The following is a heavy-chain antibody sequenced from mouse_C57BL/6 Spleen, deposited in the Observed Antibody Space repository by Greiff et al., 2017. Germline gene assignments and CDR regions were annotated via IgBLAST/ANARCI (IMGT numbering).Heavy chain of an antibody. V-gene: IGHV1-55*01. CDR2: IYPGSGSI. CDR3: ARRGNYAMDY. CDR1: GYTFTSYW. J-gene: IGHJ4*01. Sequence: QVQLQQPGAELVKPGASVKMSCKASGYTFTSYWITWVKQRPGQGLEWIGDIYPGSGSINYNEIFKSKATLTVDTSSSTAYMQLSRQTSEDSAVYYCARRGNYAMDYWGQGTSVTVSS.